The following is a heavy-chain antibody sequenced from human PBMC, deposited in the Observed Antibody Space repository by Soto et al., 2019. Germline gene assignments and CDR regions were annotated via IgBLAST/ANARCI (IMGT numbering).Heavy chain of an antibody. CDR1: GFVLSNFG. CDR2: FSKDGITK. J-gene: IGHJ5*02. V-gene: IGHV3-30*18. CDR3: VKDGGVIRGVVGHL. Sequence: QVQLVESGGGVVQPGRSLRLSCSVSGFVLSNFGMHWVRQAPGEGLEWVAFFSKDGITKNYGDSVKGRVTMSRDNAKNTVDLQLNSLRGNDTAVYYCVKDGGVIRGVVGHLWGQGTLVIVSP. D-gene: IGHD3-10*01.